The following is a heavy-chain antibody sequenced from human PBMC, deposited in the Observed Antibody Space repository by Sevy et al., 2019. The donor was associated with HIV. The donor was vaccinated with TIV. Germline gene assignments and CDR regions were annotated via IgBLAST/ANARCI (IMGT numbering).Heavy chain of an antibody. CDR3: AREGLVPTATPDRYYFYGMDI. D-gene: IGHD2-2*01. CDR1: GFTFSFYA. Sequence: GGSLRLSCAGSGFTFSFYAMHWVRQAPGKGLEWVAVISDNGNNKKYADSVKGRFTISRDNSKNTVYLQMNSLRGEDTAAYYCAREGLVPTATPDRYYFYGMDIWGQGTTVTVSS. J-gene: IGHJ6*02. V-gene: IGHV3-30*04. CDR2: ISDNGNNK.